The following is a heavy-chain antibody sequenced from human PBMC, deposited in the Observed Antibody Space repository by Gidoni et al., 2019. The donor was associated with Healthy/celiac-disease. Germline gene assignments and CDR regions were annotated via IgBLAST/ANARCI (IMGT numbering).Heavy chain of an antibody. V-gene: IGHV4-59*01. D-gene: IGHD2-2*01. J-gene: IGHJ5*02. CDR2: IYYSGST. CDR1: GGPISSYY. Sequence: VQLQESGAGLVKPSETLSLTCTVSGGPISSYYWSWIRQPPGKGLEWLGYIYYSGSTNYNPSLKSRVTISVDTSNTDYSLKLSSGTAADTAEYYCARGYCSSTSCRRFDPWGQGALVTVSS. CDR3: ARGYCSSTSCRRFDP.